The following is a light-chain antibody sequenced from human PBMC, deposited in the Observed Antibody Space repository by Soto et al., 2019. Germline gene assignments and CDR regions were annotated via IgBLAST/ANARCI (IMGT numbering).Light chain of an antibody. J-gene: IGKJ1*01. CDR1: QSVSTK. V-gene: IGKV3-20*01. CDR2: DAS. Sequence: MPQSPPTLSVSPGEGATLSCRASQSVSTKLAWYQQKPGQAPRLLIFDASTRATGIPARFSGSGSGTDFTLTISRLEPEDFAVYYCQQYGSSPTWTFGQGTKVDIK. CDR3: QQYGSSPTWT.